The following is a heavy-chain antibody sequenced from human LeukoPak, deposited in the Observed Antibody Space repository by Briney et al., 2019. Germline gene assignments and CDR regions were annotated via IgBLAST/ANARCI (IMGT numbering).Heavy chain of an antibody. V-gene: IGHV3-21*01. CDR3: ARDRRALDY. Sequence: GGSLRLSCAASGFTFSSYSMNWVRQAPGKGVEWVSSISTCSNYIYYADSVKGRFTISRDNAKNSLYLQMNSLRAEDTAVYYCARDRRALDYWGQGTLVTVSS. CDR2: ISTCSNYI. CDR1: GFTFSSYS. J-gene: IGHJ4*02.